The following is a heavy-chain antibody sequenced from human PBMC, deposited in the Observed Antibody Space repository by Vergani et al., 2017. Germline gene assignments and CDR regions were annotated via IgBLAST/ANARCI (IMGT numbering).Heavy chain of an antibody. V-gene: IGHV4-4*02. CDR2: IYHSGST. J-gene: IGHJ4*02. Sequence: QVQLQESGPGLVKPSGTLSLTCAVSGGSISSSNWWSWVRQPPGKGLEWIGEIYHSGSTNYNPSLKSRVTISVDKSKNQFSLKLSSVTAADTAVYYCARDAYCSSTSCSGMFDYWGQGTLVTVSS. CDR3: ARDAYCSSTSCSGMFDY. CDR1: GGSISSSNW. D-gene: IGHD2-2*01.